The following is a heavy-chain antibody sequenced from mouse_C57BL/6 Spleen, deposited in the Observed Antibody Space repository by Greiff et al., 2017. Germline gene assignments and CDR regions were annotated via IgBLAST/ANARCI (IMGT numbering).Heavy chain of an antibody. CDR1: GYSITSGYY. J-gene: IGHJ3*01. CDR2: ISYDGSN. CDR3: AREYYSNYGFAY. D-gene: IGHD2-5*01. Sequence: EVQLVESGPGLVKPSQSLSLTCSVTGYSITSGYYWNWIRQFPGNKLEWMGYISYDGSNNYNPSLKNRISITRDTSKNQFFLKLNSVTTEDTATYYCAREYYSNYGFAYWGQGTLVTVSA. V-gene: IGHV3-6*01.